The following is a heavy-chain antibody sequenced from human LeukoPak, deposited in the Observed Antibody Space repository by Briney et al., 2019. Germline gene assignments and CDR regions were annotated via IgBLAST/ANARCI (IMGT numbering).Heavy chain of an antibody. J-gene: IGHJ4*02. CDR2: INPNSGGT. Sequence: ASVKVSCKASGYTFTGYYMRWVRQAPGQGLEWMGRINPNSGGTNYAQKFQGRVTMTRDTSISTAYMELSRLRSDDTAVYYCARVWGYSSSWYVYWGQGTLVTVSS. D-gene: IGHD6-13*01. CDR3: ARVWGYSSSWYVY. V-gene: IGHV1-2*06. CDR1: GYTFTGYY.